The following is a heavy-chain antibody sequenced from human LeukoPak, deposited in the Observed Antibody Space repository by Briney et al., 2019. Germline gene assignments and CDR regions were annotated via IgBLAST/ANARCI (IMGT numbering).Heavy chain of an antibody. CDR1: GFTLSSYS. J-gene: IGHJ4*02. CDR2: ISSSSSYI. Sequence: GGSLRLSCAASGFTLSSYSMNWVRQALGKGLEWVSSISSSSSYIYYADSVKGRFTISRDNAKNSLYVQMDSLRAEDTAVYYCARGDSSGYVCDYWGQGTLVTVSS. D-gene: IGHD3-22*01. CDR3: ARGDSSGYVCDY. V-gene: IGHV3-21*06.